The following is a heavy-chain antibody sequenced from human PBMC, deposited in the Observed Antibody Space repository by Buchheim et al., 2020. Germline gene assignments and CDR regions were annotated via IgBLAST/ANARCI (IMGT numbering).Heavy chain of an antibody. CDR2: TRDKATSYTT. V-gene: IGHV3-72*01. Sequence: EVQLVESGGGLVQPGGSLRLSCAASGFTFSDHYMDWVRQAPGKGLEWVGRTRDKATSYTTEYAASVKGRFTVSRDDSQHSLYLQMNSLKTADTAVYYCARAVRSGYYIDYWGQGT. D-gene: IGHD3-22*01. CDR3: ARAVRSGYYIDY. CDR1: GFTFSDHY. J-gene: IGHJ4*02.